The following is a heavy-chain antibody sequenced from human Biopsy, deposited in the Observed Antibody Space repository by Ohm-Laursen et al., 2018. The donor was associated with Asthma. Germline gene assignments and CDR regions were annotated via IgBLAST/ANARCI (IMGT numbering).Heavy chain of an antibody. CDR1: GFSLSSSGVN. J-gene: IGHJ4*02. D-gene: IGHD1-14*01. Sequence: TQTLTLTGSFSGFSLSSSGVNVNWIRQPPGKALEWLARIDWEEDKFYSTSLRTRLTISKGSSEDQVVLTMTNMGPVDTATYYCTRHNDYWGPGILVTVSS. CDR3: TRHNDY. V-gene: IGHV2-70*04. CDR2: IDWEEDK.